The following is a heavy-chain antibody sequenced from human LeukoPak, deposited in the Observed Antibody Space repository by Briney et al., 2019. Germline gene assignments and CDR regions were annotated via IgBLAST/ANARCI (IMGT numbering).Heavy chain of an antibody. CDR1: GFTFSSYA. D-gene: IGHD3-22*01. Sequence: PGGSLRLSCAASGFTFSSYAMSWVRQYPGKGLEWVSAISGSGGNTYSADSVKGRCTISRDNSLQTLFLHMNSLRAEDTAVYYCARGMSATSGYLELEYWGQGALVTVST. CDR3: ARGMSATSGYLELEY. J-gene: IGHJ4*02. V-gene: IGHV3-23*01. CDR2: ISGSGGNT.